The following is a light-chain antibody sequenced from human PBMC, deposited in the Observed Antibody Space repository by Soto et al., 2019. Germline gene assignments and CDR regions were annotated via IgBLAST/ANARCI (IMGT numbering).Light chain of an antibody. V-gene: IGKV1-5*01. CDR2: DAS. CDR3: QQYNTYNT. CDR1: QSISRW. J-gene: IGKJ3*01. Sequence: DIQMISLPATLSTSIGDRVTITCRASQSISRWLAWYQQKPGKAPKLLIFDASSLQSGVPSRFSGSGSGTEFTLTFSSLQPDDFATYYCQQYNTYNTLVPGTKLDIK.